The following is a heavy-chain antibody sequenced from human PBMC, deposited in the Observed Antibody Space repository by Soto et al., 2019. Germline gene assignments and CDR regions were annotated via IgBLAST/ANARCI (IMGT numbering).Heavy chain of an antibody. CDR3: ARYGDYHHGLDY. CDR1: GGSISSYY. J-gene: IGHJ4*02. CDR2: IYYSGST. D-gene: IGHD4-17*01. V-gene: IGHV4-59*01. Sequence: PSETLSLTCTVSGGSISSYYWSWIRQPPGKGLEWIGYIYYSGSTNYNASLKSRVTISVDTSKNQFSLKVSSVTAADTAVYYCARYGDYHHGLDYWGQGNVVTVSS.